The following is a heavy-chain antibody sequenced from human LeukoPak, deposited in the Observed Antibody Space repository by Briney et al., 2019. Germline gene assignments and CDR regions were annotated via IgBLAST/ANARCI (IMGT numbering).Heavy chain of an antibody. J-gene: IGHJ6*02. CDR3: ARGITASGYYLYGMDV. V-gene: IGHV1-8*01. D-gene: IGHD6-25*01. CDR1: GYIFTTYD. CDR2: MNPNSGNT. Sequence: ASVKVSCKASGYIFTTYDINWLRQASGRGLEWMGWMNPNSGNTGYAQKFQGSVTMTRNPSISIAYMELSSLRTEDTAVYFCARGITASGYYLYGMDVWGQGTTVTVSS.